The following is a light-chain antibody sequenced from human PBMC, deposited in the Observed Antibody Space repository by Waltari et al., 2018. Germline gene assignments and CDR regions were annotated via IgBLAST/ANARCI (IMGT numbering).Light chain of an antibody. CDR2: SND. CDR1: NSNIGSNT. CDR3: ATWDDRLTGVL. V-gene: IGLV1-44*01. J-gene: IGLJ2*01. Sequence: QSVVSQPPSASGTPGQRVTISCSGSNSNIGSNTVTWYKPLPGTAPRLPIYSNDQRPSGVPDRFSGSKSGTSASLAISGLQSEDEADYYCATWDDRLTGVLFGGGTELTVL.